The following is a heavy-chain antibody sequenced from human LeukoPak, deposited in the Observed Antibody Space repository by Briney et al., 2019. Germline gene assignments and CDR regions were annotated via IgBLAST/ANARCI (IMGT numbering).Heavy chain of an antibody. CDR2: ISGSGGST. CDR3: AKDKTAVAATGADY. CDR1: GFTFSGFV. Sequence: PGGSLRLSCAASGFTFSGFVISWVRQAPGKGPQWVADISGSGGSTFYADSVKGRFTISRDNSKNTLYLQMNSLRAEDTAVYYCAKDKTAVAATGADYWGQGTLVTVSS. V-gene: IGHV3-23*01. J-gene: IGHJ4*02. D-gene: IGHD6-19*01.